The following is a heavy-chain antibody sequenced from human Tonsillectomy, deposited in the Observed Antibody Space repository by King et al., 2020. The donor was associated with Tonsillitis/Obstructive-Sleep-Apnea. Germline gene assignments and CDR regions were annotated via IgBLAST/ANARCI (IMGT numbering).Heavy chain of an antibody. CDR1: GYTFTSYA. CDR3: ARDGGYCSSTSCYRYYYYMDV. V-gene: IGHV1-3*01. J-gene: IGHJ6*03. D-gene: IGHD2-2*01. Sequence: QLVQSGAEVKKPGASVKVSCKASGYTFTSYAMHWVRQAPGQGLEWMGWINAGNGNTKYSQKFQGRVTITRDTSASTAYMELSSLRSEDTAVYYGARDGGYCSSTSCYRYYYYMDVWGKGTTVTVSS. CDR2: INAGNGNT.